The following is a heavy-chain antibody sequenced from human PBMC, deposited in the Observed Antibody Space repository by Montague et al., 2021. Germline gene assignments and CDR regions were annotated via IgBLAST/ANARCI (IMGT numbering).Heavy chain of an antibody. V-gene: IGHV4-39*01. CDR3: ARHVIGNYGMDV. D-gene: IGHD3-16*02. CDR1: GGSISSSSYH. CDR2: IYYSGST. Sequence: SETLSLTCTVSGGSISSSSYHWGRIRQPPGKGLEWIGSIYYSGSTYYNPSLKSRVTISVDTSKNQFSLKLSSVTAADTAVYYCARHVIGNYGMDVWGQGTTVTVSS. J-gene: IGHJ6*02.